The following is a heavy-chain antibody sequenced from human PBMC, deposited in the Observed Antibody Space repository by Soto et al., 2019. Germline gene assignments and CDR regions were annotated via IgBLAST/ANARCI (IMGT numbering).Heavy chain of an antibody. CDR3: ARENASYGMDV. D-gene: IGHD1-1*01. Sequence: QVKLVQSGAEVKKPGASVKVSCKASGYTFTSYDINWVRQATGQGLEWMGWMNPNSGNTGYAQKFQGRVTMTRNTSLRTAYMERSSLRSEDTAVYYCARENASYGMDVWGQGTTVTVSS. CDR2: MNPNSGNT. J-gene: IGHJ6*02. V-gene: IGHV1-8*01. CDR1: GYTFTSYD.